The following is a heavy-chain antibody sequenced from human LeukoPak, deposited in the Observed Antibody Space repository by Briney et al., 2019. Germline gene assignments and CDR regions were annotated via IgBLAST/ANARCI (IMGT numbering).Heavy chain of an antibody. CDR2: INHSGST. J-gene: IGHJ6*03. V-gene: IGHV4-34*01. Sequence: PSETLSLTCAVYGGSFSGYYWSWIRQPPGKGLEWIGEINHSGSTNYNPSLKSRVTISVDTSKNQFSLKLSSVTAADTAVYYCARVRITMVRGVIKMYYYYYMDVWGKGTTVTVSS. CDR1: GGSFSGYY. D-gene: IGHD3-10*01. CDR3: ARVRITMVRGVIKMYYYYYMDV.